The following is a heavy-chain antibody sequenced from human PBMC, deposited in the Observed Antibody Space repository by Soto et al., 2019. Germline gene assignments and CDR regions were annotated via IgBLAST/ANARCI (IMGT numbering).Heavy chain of an antibody. V-gene: IGHV3-30*18. CDR3: AKDVFPLVCSSTSCPNWFDP. CDR1: GFTFSSYG. CDR2: ISYDGSNK. Sequence: PGGSLRLSCAASGFTFSSYGMHWVRQAPGKGLEWVAVISYDGSNKYYADSVKGRFTISRDNSKNTLYLQMNSLRAEDTAVYYCAKDVFPLVCSSTSCPNWFDPWGQGTLVTVSS. D-gene: IGHD2-2*01. J-gene: IGHJ5*02.